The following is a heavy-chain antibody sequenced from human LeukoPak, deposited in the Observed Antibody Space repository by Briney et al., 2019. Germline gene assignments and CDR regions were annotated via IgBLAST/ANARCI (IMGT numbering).Heavy chain of an antibody. D-gene: IGHD6-19*01. CDR2: INVEGDYI. CDR1: GFIASTFW. V-gene: IGHV3-74*01. Sequence: GGSLRLSCAASGFIASTFWMHWVRQAPGKGLVWVARINVEGDYIDYAESVKGRFTISRDNAKNSLYLQMNSLRDEDTAVYYCARDFVAGSDYWGQGTLVTVSS. J-gene: IGHJ4*02. CDR3: ARDFVAGSDY.